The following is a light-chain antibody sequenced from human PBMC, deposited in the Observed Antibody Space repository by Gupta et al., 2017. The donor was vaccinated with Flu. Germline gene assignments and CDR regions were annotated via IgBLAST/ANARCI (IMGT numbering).Light chain of an antibody. Sequence: GERATLSCMASESVDTYLGWYQLKPGQAPRLVIYDASKRATGIPVRFSGSGSGTDFTLTISGLESEDFAVYYCQQRSNWPRTFGQGTKLEIK. J-gene: IGKJ2*01. V-gene: IGKV3-11*01. CDR3: QQRSNWPRT. CDR2: DAS. CDR1: ESVDTY.